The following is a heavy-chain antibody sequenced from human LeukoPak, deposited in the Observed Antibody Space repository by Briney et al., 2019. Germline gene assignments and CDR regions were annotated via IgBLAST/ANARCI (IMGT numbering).Heavy chain of an antibody. CDR2: ISHDGNNK. CDR1: GFTFSSYG. J-gene: IGHJ5*02. D-gene: IGHD1-14*01. CDR3: AKEYLSGFDP. V-gene: IGHV3-30*18. Sequence: PGGSLRLSCAASGFTFSSYGMHWVRQAPGKGLEGVAIISHDGNNKYYADSVKGRFTISRDNSKNTLHLQMNSLRAEDTAVYYCAKEYLSGFDPWSQGTLVTVSS.